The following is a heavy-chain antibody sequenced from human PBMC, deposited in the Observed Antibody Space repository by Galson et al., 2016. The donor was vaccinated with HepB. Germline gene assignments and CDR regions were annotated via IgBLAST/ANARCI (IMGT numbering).Heavy chain of an antibody. V-gene: IGHV3-48*03. J-gene: IGHJ3*01. CDR2: ISSSGTTI. CDR1: GFTFSRYE. D-gene: IGHD3-10*01. CDR3: AKRDLLWFGDPNAFDV. Sequence: LRLSCAASGFTFSRYEMNWVRQAPGKGLEWVSYISSSGTTIYYADSVKGRFTISRDNAKNSLYLQMNSLRAEDTAVYYCAKRDLLWFGDPNAFDVWGQGTMVTVSS.